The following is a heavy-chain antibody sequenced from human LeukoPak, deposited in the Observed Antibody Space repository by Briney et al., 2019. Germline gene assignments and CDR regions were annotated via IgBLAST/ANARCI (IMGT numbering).Heavy chain of an antibody. Sequence: GGSLRLSCVASGFTFSSFSMNWVRQAPGKGLEWISYISASSSTMYYADSVKGRFTISRDKAKNSLSLQINSLRDEDTAVFYCARDAGTGYFDYWGQGTLVTVSS. CDR3: ARDAGTGYFDY. J-gene: IGHJ4*02. V-gene: IGHV3-48*02. D-gene: IGHD1-1*01. CDR2: ISASSSTM. CDR1: GFTFSSFS.